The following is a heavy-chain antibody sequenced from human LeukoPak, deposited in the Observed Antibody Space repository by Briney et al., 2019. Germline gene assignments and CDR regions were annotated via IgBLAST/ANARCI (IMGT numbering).Heavy chain of an antibody. V-gene: IGHV3-7*01. D-gene: IGHD1-14*01. CDR3: ARDPLTQNDY. J-gene: IGHJ4*02. CDR1: GFTFDAYW. CDR2: IKQDGNEK. Sequence: PGGSLRLSCAASGFTFDAYWMSWVRQAPGKGLEWVANIKQDGNEKYYVESVKVRFTIYRDNAKNSLYLQMNSLRADDTAVYYCARDPLTQNDYWGQGTLVAVSS.